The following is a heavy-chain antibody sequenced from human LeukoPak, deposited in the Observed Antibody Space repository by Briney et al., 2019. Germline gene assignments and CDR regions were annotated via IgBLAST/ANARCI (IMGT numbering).Heavy chain of an antibody. D-gene: IGHD6-13*01. J-gene: IGHJ4*02. V-gene: IGHV3-23*01. CDR3: ANRVIAAAGTRYFDY. CDR2: ISGSGGST. CDR1: GFTFRSYA. Sequence: GGSLRLSCAASGFTFRSYAMSWVRQAPGKGLEWVAAISGSGGSTYYADSVKGRFTISRDNSKNTLYLQMNSLRAEDTAVYYCANRVIAAAGTRYFDYWGQGTLVTVSS.